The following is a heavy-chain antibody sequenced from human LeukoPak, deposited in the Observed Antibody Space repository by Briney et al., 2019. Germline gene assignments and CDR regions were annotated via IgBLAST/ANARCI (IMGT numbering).Heavy chain of an antibody. Sequence: SETLSLTCTVSGGTMNNYYWSWIRQAPGKGLEWIGYISDSGSTNYNPSLRSRVTISVDTSKNQFSLKLSSVTTADTALYYCARYDYGDCWFDPWGQGTLVTVSS. V-gene: IGHV4-59*01. CDR1: GGTMNNYY. D-gene: IGHD4-17*01. CDR2: ISDSGST. CDR3: ARYDYGDCWFDP. J-gene: IGHJ5*02.